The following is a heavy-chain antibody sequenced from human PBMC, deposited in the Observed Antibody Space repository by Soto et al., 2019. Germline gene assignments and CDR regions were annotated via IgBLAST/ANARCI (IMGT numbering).Heavy chain of an antibody. J-gene: IGHJ3*02. CDR2: IYYSGST. CDR3: ARHQRVEMATTDAFDI. D-gene: IGHD5-12*01. Sequence: SETLSLTCTVSGGSISSYYWSWIRQPPGKGLEWIGYIYYSGSTNYNPSLKSRVTISVDTSKNQFSLKLSSVTAADTAVYYCARHQRVEMATTDAFDIWGQGTMVTVSS. CDR1: GGSISSYY. V-gene: IGHV4-59*01.